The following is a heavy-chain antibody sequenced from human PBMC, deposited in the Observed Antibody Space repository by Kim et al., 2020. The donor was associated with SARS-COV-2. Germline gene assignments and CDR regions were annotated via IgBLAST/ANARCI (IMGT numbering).Heavy chain of an antibody. D-gene: IGHD3-22*01. CDR3: ARAYYYDSSGYLPDAFDI. CDR1: GFTFSSYA. CDR2: ISGSGGST. V-gene: IGHV3-23*01. Sequence: GGSLRLSCAASGFTFSSYAMSWVRQAPGKGLEWVSAISGSGGSTYYADSVKGRFTISRDNSKNTLYLQMNSLRAEDTAVYYCARAYYYDSSGYLPDAFDIWGQGTMVTVSS. J-gene: IGHJ3*02.